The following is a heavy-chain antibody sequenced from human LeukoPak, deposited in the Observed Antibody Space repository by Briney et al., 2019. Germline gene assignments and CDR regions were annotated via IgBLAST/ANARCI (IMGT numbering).Heavy chain of an antibody. CDR2: IKQDGSEK. CDR1: GFTFSSYW. V-gene: IGHV3-7*01. CDR3: ARDQIKESRYYYDSSGYTDY. J-gene: IGHJ4*02. Sequence: PGGSLGLSCAASGFTFSSYWMSWVRQAPGKGLEWVANIKQDGSEKYYVDSVKGRFTISRDNAKNSLYLQMNSLRAEDTAVYYCARDQIKESRYYYDSSGYTDYWGQGTLVTVSS. D-gene: IGHD3-22*01.